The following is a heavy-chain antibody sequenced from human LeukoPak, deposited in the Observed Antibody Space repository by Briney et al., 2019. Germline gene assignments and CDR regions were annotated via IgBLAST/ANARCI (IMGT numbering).Heavy chain of an antibody. CDR2: IYTSGST. CDR1: GGSISSGSYY. V-gene: IGHV4-61*02. CDR3: ASTIFGEYAFDI. Sequence: SETLSLTCTVSGGSISSGSYYWSWIRQPAGKGLEWTGRIYTSGSTNYNPSLKSRVTISVDTSKNQFSLKLSSVTAADTAVYYCASTIFGEYAFDIWGQGTMVTVSS. J-gene: IGHJ3*02. D-gene: IGHD3-3*01.